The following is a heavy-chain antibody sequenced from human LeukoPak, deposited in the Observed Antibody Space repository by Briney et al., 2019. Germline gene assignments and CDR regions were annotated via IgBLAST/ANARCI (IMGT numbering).Heavy chain of an antibody. V-gene: IGHV4-31*03. CDR1: GGSISSGGYY. J-gene: IGHJ4*02. Sequence: SETLSLTCTVSGGSISSGGYYWSWIRQHPGKGLEWIGYIYYSGSTCYNPSLKSRVTISVDTSKNQFSLKLSSVTAADTAVYYCRVLTPDFDYWGQGTLVTVFS. D-gene: IGHD4/OR15-4a*01. CDR2: IYYSGST. CDR3: RVLTPDFDY.